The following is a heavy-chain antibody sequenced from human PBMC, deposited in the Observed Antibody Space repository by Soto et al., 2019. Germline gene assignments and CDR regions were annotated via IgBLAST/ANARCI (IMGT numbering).Heavy chain of an antibody. Sequence: EVQLVESGGGLVKSGGSLRLSCAASGFTFSSFSMNWVRQAPGKGLEWVSSISSSSSYIYYADSVKGRFTISRDNAKNSLYLQMNSLRAEDTAVYYCARAEDYYDSSGYLYWGQGTLVTVSS. CDR2: ISSSSSYI. D-gene: IGHD3-22*01. CDR1: GFTFSSFS. CDR3: ARAEDYYDSSGYLY. V-gene: IGHV3-21*01. J-gene: IGHJ4*02.